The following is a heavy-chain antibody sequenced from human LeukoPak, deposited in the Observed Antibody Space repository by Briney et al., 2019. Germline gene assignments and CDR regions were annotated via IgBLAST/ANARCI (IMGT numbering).Heavy chain of an antibody. J-gene: IGHJ4*02. D-gene: IGHD5-24*01. Sequence: GGSLRLSCAASGFTFSTYCMHWVRQAPEKGLVWVSRIKSDGSSTSYADSEKGRFTISRDNAKNTLYLQMNSLRAEDTAVYYCARGTGYSFFDYGGQGTLVTVSS. V-gene: IGHV3-74*01. CDR1: GFTFSTYC. CDR3: ARGTGYSFFDY. CDR2: IKSDGSST.